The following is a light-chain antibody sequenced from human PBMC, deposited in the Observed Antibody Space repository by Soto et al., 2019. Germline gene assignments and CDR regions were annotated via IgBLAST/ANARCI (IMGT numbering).Light chain of an antibody. CDR3: QQYGTSPIT. CDR2: GAS. J-gene: IGKJ5*01. Sequence: ENVLTQSPGTLSLSPGERATLSCRASQTVSSYLTWYQQRPGQAPRLLIYGASKRATGIPDRFSGSGSGTDFTLTTSRLEPEDFALYYCQQYGTSPITFGQGTLLEIK. CDR1: QTVSSY. V-gene: IGKV3-20*01.